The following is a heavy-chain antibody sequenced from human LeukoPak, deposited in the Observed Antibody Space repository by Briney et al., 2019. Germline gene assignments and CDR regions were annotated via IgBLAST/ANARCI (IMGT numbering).Heavy chain of an antibody. Sequence: SQTLSLTCTVSGGSISSGGYYWSWIRQHPGKGLEWIGYIYYSGSTYYNPSLKSRVTISVDTSKNQFSLKLSSVTAADTAVYYCARAGYCSSTSRYLASDYWGQGTLVTVSS. D-gene: IGHD2-2*01. CDR3: ARAGYCSSTSRYLASDY. V-gene: IGHV4-31*03. CDR1: GGSISSGGYY. CDR2: IYYSGST. J-gene: IGHJ4*02.